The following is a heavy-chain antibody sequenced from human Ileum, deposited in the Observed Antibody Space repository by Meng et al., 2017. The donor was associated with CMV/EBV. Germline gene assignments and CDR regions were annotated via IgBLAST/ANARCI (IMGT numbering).Heavy chain of an antibody. CDR3: VRRGRGSEP. J-gene: IGHJ5*02. D-gene: IGHD1-26*01. V-gene: IGHV4-34*02. CDR2: INHKGNT. Sequence: QVQLQQWGAGRLKPSESLSLTCPVYGGSFIDYFWTWIRQSPGKGLEWIGEINHKGNTKYNPSLKSRVTISKDTSKKQFSLRMTSVTAADTATYYCVRRGRGSEPWGQGTLVTVSS. CDR1: GGSFIDYF.